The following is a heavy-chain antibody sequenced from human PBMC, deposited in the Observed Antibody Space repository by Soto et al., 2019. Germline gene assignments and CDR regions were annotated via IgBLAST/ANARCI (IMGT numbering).Heavy chain of an antibody. CDR1: VGTFSSYA. Sequence: GASVKVSCKASVGTFSSYAISWVRQAPGQGLEWMGGIIPIFGTANYAQKFQGRVTITADESTSTAYMELSSLRSEDTAVYYCAIGRIAARPGYYGMAVWGQGTTVTVSS. D-gene: IGHD6-6*01. CDR3: AIGRIAARPGYYGMAV. J-gene: IGHJ6*02. CDR2: IIPIFGTA. V-gene: IGHV1-69*13.